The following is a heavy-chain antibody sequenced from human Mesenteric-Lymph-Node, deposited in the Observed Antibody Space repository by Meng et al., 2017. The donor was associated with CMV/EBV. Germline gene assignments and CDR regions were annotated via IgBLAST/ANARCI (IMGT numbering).Heavy chain of an antibody. D-gene: IGHD6-19*01. CDR1: GGSISSSSYY. V-gene: IGHV4-39*07. Sequence: SETLSLTCTVSGGSISSSSYYWGWIRQPPGKGLEWIGSIYYSGSTYYNPSLKSRVTISVDTSKNQFSLKLNSVTAADTAIYYCARDWGSSVTGTQGWGWFDPWGQGSLVTVSS. J-gene: IGHJ5*02. CDR2: IYYSGST. CDR3: ARDWGSSVTGTQGWGWFDP.